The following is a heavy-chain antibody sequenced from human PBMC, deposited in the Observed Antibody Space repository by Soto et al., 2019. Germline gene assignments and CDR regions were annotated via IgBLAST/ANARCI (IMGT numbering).Heavy chain of an antibody. CDR1: GGSISSGGYY. CDR2: IYYSGST. D-gene: IGHD2-15*01. CDR3: ARGSVVAATLFDY. V-gene: IGHV4-31*03. Sequence: QVQLQESGPGLVKPSQTLSLTCTVSGGSISSGGYYWSWIRQHPGKGLEWIGYIYYSGSTYYNPSIKSRVIIYLDTYKNQFSRKLSSVTAADTAVYYCARGSVVAATLFDYWGQGTLVTVSS. J-gene: IGHJ4*02.